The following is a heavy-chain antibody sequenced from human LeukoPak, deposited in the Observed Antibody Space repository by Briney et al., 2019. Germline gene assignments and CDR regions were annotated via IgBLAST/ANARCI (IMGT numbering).Heavy chain of an antibody. J-gene: IGHJ4*02. CDR1: GGSISSYY. CDR3: ATEGVGYDSSGYRDY. Sequence: SETLSLTCTVSGGSISSYYWSWIRQPPGKGLEWIGYIYYSGNTKYNPSLKSRVTISVDTSKNQFSLKLSSVTAADTAVYYCATEGVGYDSSGYRDYWGQGTLVTVSS. D-gene: IGHD3-22*01. V-gene: IGHV4-59*08. CDR2: IYYSGNT.